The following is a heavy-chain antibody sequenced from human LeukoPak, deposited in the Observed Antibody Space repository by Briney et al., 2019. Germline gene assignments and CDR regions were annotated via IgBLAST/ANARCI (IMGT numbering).Heavy chain of an antibody. CDR1: GFTFSDYY. J-gene: IGHJ1*01. D-gene: IGHD6-13*01. Sequence: PGGSLRLSRAASGFTFSDYYMSWIRQAPGKGLEWVSYISSSGSAIYYADSVKGRFTISRDNAKNSLYLQMNSLRAEDTAVYYCARDFKIAAAGPHAEYFQHWGQGTLVTVSS. V-gene: IGHV3-11*04. CDR2: ISSSGSAI. CDR3: ARDFKIAAAGPHAEYFQH.